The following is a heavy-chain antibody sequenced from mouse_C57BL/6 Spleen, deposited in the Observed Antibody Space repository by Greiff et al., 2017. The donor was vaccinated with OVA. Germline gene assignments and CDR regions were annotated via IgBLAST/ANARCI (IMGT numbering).Heavy chain of an antibody. CDR3: ATLTGTWYFDV. D-gene: IGHD4-1*01. J-gene: IGHJ1*03. Sequence: VQLQQSGAELVMPGASVKLSCKASGYTFTSYWMHWVKQRPGHGLEWIGEIDPSDSYTNYNQKLKGKSTLTVDKSSSTAYMQLSSLTSEDSAVYYCATLTGTWYFDVWGTGTTVTVSS. CDR1: GYTFTSYW. CDR2: IDPSDSYT. V-gene: IGHV1-69*01.